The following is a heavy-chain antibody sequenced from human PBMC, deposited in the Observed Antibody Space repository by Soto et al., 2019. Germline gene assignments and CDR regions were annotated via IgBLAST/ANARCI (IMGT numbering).Heavy chain of an antibody. J-gene: IGHJ4*02. CDR2: INHSGST. Sequence: PSETLSLTCTVSDGSIGTYYWTWIRQPPGTGLEWIGEINHSGSTNYNPSLKSRVTISVDTSKNQFSLKLTSVTAADTAVYYCARDKITGLFDYWGQGTLVTVSS. D-gene: IGHD2-8*02. CDR1: DGSIGTYY. V-gene: IGHV4-34*01. CDR3: ARDKITGLFDY.